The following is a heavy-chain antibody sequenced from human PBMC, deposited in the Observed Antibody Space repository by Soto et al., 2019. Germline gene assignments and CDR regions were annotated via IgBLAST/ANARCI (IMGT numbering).Heavy chain of an antibody. J-gene: IGHJ4*02. CDR3: ARYCSSTSCDHYFDY. D-gene: IGHD2-2*01. CDR1: GYSFTNYD. Sequence: FCKASGYSFTNYDISWVRQAPGQGLEWMGWISPYNGDTNYAQKLQGRVTMTTDTSTSTAYMELRSLRSDDTAVYYCARYCSSTSCDHYFDYWGQGTLVTVSS. CDR2: ISPYNGDT. V-gene: IGHV1-18*01.